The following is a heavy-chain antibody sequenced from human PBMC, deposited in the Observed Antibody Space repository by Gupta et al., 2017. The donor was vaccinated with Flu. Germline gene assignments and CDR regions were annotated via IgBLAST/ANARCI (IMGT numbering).Heavy chain of an antibody. V-gene: IGHV1-69*01. D-gene: IGHD2-21*02. Sequence: QVQLVQSGAEVKKPGSSVKVSCKASGGISGNSPVNWIRQAPGQGLEWMGGIIPRLNITNYAQNFQGRVTLNADESTTTVYLELTSLRSADTAVYFCLRPSPCGGDCYYFRHWGQGTLVTVAS. CDR2: IIPRLNIT. J-gene: IGHJ1*01. CDR1: GGISGNSP. CDR3: LRPSPCGGDCYYFRH.